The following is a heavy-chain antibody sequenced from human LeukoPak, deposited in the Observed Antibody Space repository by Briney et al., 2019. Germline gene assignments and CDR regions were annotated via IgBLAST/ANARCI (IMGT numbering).Heavy chain of an antibody. CDR3: AIMHRYYDGSGYWVQ. D-gene: IGHD3-22*01. J-gene: IGHJ4*02. Sequence: PGGSLRLSCAASGFTFSSYAMSWVRQAPGKGLEWVSGISTSGGSTSYADSVKGRFTISRDNPRNTLYMQMSSLRDEDTAVYYCAIMHRYYDGSGYWVQWGQGTLVTVSS. CDR1: GFTFSSYA. V-gene: IGHV3-23*01. CDR2: ISTSGGST.